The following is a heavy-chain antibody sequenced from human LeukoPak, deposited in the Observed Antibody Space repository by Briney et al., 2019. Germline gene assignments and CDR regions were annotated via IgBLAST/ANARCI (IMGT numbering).Heavy chain of an antibody. Sequence: SQTLSLTCTVSGGSISSGGYYWSWIRQPPGKGLEWIGYIYHSGSTYYNPSLKSRVTISVDRSKNQFSLKLSSVTAADTAVYYCARSFWSGYRNFDYWGQGTLVTVSS. CDR1: GGSISSGGYY. D-gene: IGHD3-3*01. CDR3: ARSFWSGYRNFDY. CDR2: IYHSGST. J-gene: IGHJ4*02. V-gene: IGHV4-30-2*01.